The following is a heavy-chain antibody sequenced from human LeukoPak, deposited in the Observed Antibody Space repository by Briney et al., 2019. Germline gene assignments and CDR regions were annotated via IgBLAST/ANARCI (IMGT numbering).Heavy chain of an antibody. CDR1: GFTFSSYS. V-gene: IGHV3-48*04. J-gene: IGHJ4*02. D-gene: IGHD3-22*01. CDR2: ISSSSSTI. Sequence: GGSLRLSCAASGFTFSSYSMNWVRQAPGKGLEWVSYISSSSSTIYYADSVKGRFTISRDNAKNSLYLQMNSLRAEDTAVYYCARGSPYYDATMYYFDYWGQGTLVTVSS. CDR3: ARGSPYYDATMYYFDY.